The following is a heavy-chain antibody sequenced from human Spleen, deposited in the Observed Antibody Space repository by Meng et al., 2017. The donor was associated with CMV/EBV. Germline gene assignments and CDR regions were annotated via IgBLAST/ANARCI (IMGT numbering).Heavy chain of an antibody. D-gene: IGHD5-18*01. J-gene: IGHJ4*02. Sequence: GESLKISCAASGFSFHDYTMHWVRQVPGKGLEWVALISWDGEEIYYADSLKGRFTISRDNSENSLYLQMNSLRTDDTALYYCAKGRMTGYSYGYHFDYWGQGTLVTVSS. CDR1: GFSFHDYT. V-gene: IGHV3-43*01. CDR3: AKGRMTGYSYGYHFDY. CDR2: ISWDGEEI.